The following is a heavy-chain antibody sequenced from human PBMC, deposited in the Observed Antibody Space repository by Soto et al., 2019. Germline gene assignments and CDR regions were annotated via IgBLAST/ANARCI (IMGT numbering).Heavy chain of an antibody. V-gene: IGHV3-23*01. CDR2: ISGSGGST. D-gene: IGHD3-10*01. Sequence: PGGSLRLSCAASGFTFSSYAMSWVRQAPGKGLEWVSAISGSGGSTYYADSVKGRFTISRDNSKNTLYLQMNSLRAEDTAVYYCAREGDRGVISGSYYGMDVWGQGTTVTVSS. CDR3: AREGDRGVISGSYYGMDV. CDR1: GFTFSSYA. J-gene: IGHJ6*02.